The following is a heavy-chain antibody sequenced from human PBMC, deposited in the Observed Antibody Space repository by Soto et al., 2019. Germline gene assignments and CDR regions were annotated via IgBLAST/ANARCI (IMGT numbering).Heavy chain of an antibody. J-gene: IGHJ4*02. D-gene: IGHD3-3*01. CDR1: GFTFSSYG. Sequence: GGSLRLSCAASGFTFSSYGMHWVRQAPGKWLEWVAVISYDGSNKYYADSVKGRFTISRDNSKNTLYLQMNSLRAEDTAVYYCAKDSKKYYDFWSGTSPGFLDYWGQGXLVTVYS. V-gene: IGHV3-30*18. CDR2: ISYDGSNK. CDR3: AKDSKKYYDFWSGTSPGFLDY.